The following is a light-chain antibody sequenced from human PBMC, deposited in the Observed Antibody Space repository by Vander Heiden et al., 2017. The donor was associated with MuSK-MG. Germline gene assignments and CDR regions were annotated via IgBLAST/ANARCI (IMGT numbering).Light chain of an antibody. J-gene: IGKJ2*01. Sequence: DIQMTQSPSSLSASVGDRVTITCLASQSTSSYLNWYQQKPGKAPKLLIYAASSLQSGVPSRFSGSGSGADFTLTISRLQPEAFATYVCRQSDSNPYTFGQGTKLEIK. CDR1: QSTSSY. CDR3: RQSDSNPYT. V-gene: IGKV1-39*01. CDR2: AAS.